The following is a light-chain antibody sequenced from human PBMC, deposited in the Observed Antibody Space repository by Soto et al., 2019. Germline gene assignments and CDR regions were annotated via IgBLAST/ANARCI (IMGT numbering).Light chain of an antibody. CDR2: DVS. J-gene: IGLJ3*02. CDR1: RSDVGYYDY. Sequence: QSVLTQPASVSGSPGQSITISCTGTRSDVGYYDYVSWYQQHPGKAPKLVIYDVSHRPSGVSNRFSGSKSGNTASLTISGLQAEDEGDYYCSSYTTTYPWMFGGGTKLTVL. V-gene: IGLV2-14*01. CDR3: SSYTTTYPWM.